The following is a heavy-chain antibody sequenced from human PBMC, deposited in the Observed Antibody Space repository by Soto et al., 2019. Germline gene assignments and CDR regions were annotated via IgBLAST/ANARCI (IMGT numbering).Heavy chain of an antibody. Sequence: EVQLVESGGGLVKPGGSLRLSCAASGFTFSGYSMNWVRQAPGKGLEWVSSISSSSSYIYYADSVKGRFTISRDNAKNALYLQVNSLRAEDTAVYYCAREGIAAALDYWGQGTLVTVSS. CDR1: GFTFSGYS. V-gene: IGHV3-21*01. CDR3: AREGIAAALDY. J-gene: IGHJ4*02. D-gene: IGHD6-13*01. CDR2: ISSSSSYI.